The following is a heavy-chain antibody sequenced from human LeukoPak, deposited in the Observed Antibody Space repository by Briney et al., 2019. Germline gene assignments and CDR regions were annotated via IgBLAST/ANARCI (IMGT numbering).Heavy chain of an antibody. V-gene: IGHV3-74*01. CDR3: ARDDRYYDSSGYCCPHY. D-gene: IGHD3-22*01. Sequence: QSGGSLRLSCAASGFTFSSYWMHWVRQAPGKGLVWVSRINSDGSSTSYADSVKGRFTISRDNAKNTLYLQMNSLRAEDTAVYYCARDDRYYDSSGYCCPHYWGQGTLVTVSS. J-gene: IGHJ4*02. CDR2: INSDGSST. CDR1: GFTFSSYW.